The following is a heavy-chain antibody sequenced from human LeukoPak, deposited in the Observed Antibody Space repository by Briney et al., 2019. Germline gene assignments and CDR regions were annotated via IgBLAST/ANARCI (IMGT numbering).Heavy chain of an antibody. V-gene: IGHV4-39*07. CDR2: IYYSGST. CDR3: ARDKIAARNFDY. Sequence: SETLSLTCTVSGGSISSSSYYWGWIRQPPGKGLEWIGSIYYSGSTYYNPSLTSRVTISVDTSKNQFSLKLSSVTAADTAVYYCARDKIAARNFDYWGQGTLVTVSS. J-gene: IGHJ4*02. CDR1: GGSISSSSYY. D-gene: IGHD6-6*01.